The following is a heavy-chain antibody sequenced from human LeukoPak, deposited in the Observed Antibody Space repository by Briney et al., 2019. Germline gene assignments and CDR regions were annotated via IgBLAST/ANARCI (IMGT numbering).Heavy chain of an antibody. Sequence: PGGSLRLSCTTSGFNFRAYWMGWVRQAPGKGLEWVANIHQHGSKENYVDSVKGRFTISRDNAKNSLYLQMNSLRAEDTAVYYCAREGLGGAFDIWGQGTMVTVSS. CDR1: GFNFRAYW. CDR2: IHQHGSKE. CDR3: AREGLGGAFDI. V-gene: IGHV3-7*01. D-gene: IGHD6-6*01. J-gene: IGHJ3*02.